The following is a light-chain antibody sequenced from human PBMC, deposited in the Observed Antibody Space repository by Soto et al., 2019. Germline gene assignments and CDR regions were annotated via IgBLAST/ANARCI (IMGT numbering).Light chain of an antibody. V-gene: IGKV1-6*01. CDR3: LHDYNYPRT. CDR2: ATS. CDR1: QDIEDD. Sequence: AIQMTQSPSSLSASAGDTVTITCRASQDIEDDLGWYQQKPGKAPKLLIYATSSLQSGVPSRFSGSGSGTDFSLSIRSLQPEDSATYYCLHDYNYPRTFGQGTKVDIK. J-gene: IGKJ1*01.